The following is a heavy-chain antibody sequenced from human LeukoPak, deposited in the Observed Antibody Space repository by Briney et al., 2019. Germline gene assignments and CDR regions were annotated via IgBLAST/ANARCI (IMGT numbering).Heavy chain of an antibody. V-gene: IGHV4-59*08. Sequence: PSETLSLTCTVSGGSISSYYRSWIRQPPGEGLEWGGYISYSGSTNYNPALKSRVTISVDTSKNQVSLKRSSVTAAGTAVYYCAKNLDTRIVVVTAAGGPGAFDIWGQGTMVTVSS. D-gene: IGHD2-21*02. CDR1: GGSISSYY. CDR3: AKNLDTRIVVVTAAGGPGAFDI. CDR2: ISYSGST. J-gene: IGHJ3*02.